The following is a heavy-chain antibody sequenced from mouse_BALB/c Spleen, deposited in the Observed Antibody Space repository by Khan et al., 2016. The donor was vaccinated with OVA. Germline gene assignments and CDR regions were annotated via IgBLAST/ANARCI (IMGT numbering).Heavy chain of an antibody. J-gene: IGHJ2*01. CDR1: GFSFSNYV. CDR2: ISNGGSYT. CDR3: TRHGDYGRGLFDY. Sequence: EVKLVESGGGLVKPGGSLKLSCAASGFSFSNYVMSWVRQTPEKRLEWVATISNGGSYTFYPDSVQGRFTISRDNAKNTLYLQMSSLRSEDTAMYYCTRHGDYGRGLFDYWGQGTTLTVSS. D-gene: IGHD1-1*01. V-gene: IGHV5-9-3*01.